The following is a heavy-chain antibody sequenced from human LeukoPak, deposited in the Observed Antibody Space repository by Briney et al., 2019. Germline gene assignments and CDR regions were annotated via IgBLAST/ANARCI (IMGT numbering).Heavy chain of an antibody. V-gene: IGHV4-4*07. CDR1: GGSISSYY. Sequence: PSETLSLTCTVSGGSISSYYWSWIRQPAGKGLEWIGRIYTSGSTNYNPSLKSRVTMSADTSKDQFSLKLSSVTAADTAVYYCASLMVRGVTSWGQGTLVTVSS. CDR3: ASLMVRGVTS. D-gene: IGHD3-10*01. J-gene: IGHJ4*02. CDR2: IYTSGST.